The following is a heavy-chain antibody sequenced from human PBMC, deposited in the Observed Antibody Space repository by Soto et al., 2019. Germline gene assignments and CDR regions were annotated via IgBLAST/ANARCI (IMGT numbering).Heavy chain of an antibody. J-gene: IGHJ4*02. V-gene: IGHV4-59*08. CDR1: GGSISSYY. D-gene: IGHD3-22*01. Sequence: SETLSLTCSISGGSISSYYWTWIRQPPGKGLEWIGNIYYSGSTYYNPSLKSRVTISVDTSKNQFSLKLSSVTAADTAVYYCASAYYDSSGYYSPPYFDYWGQGTLVTVSS. CDR2: IYYSGST. CDR3: ASAYYDSSGYYSPPYFDY.